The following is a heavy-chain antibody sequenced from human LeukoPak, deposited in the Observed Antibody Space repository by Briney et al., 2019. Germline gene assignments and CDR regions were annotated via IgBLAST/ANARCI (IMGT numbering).Heavy chain of an antibody. J-gene: IGHJ4*02. D-gene: IGHD6-13*01. CDR1: GSTFTGYY. V-gene: IGHV1-2*02. CDR2: INPNSGGT. CDR3: ARDPSSVFIAATGSY. Sequence: ASVKVSCKASGSTFTGYYMHWVRQVPGQGLEWMGWINPNSGGTNYAQKFQGRVTMTRDTSISTVYMELSRLRSDDTAVYYCARDPSSVFIAATGSYWGQGTLVTVSS.